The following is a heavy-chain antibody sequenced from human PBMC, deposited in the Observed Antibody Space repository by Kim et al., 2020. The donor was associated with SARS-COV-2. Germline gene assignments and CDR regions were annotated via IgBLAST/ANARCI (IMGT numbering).Heavy chain of an antibody. CDR2: INAGNGNT. CDR1: GYTFTSYA. Sequence: ASVKVSCKASGYTFTSYAMHWVRQAPGQRLEWMGWINAGNGNTKYSQKFQGRVTITRDTSASTAYMELSSLRSEDTAVYYCARDRDRGGDDSSGYFGNWFDPWGQGTLVTVSS. D-gene: IGHD3-22*01. J-gene: IGHJ5*02. CDR3: ARDRDRGGDDSSGYFGNWFDP. V-gene: IGHV1-3*01.